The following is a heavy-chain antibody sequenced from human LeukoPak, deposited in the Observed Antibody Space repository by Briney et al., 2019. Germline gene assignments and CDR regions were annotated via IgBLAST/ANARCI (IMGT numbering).Heavy chain of an antibody. CDR3: ASGAWAARLNS. J-gene: IGHJ4*02. CDR1: GESLNYYY. D-gene: IGHD4-23*01. V-gene: IGHV4-34*12. Sequence: SDTLSLTCAVYGESLNYYYWSWIRQSPGKGLEWIGDIFDGKTINYNPSLKSRVTTSAATSSQQFSLNLKSVTAADTAVYFCASGAWAARLNSWAQGALVIVSS. CDR2: IFDGKTI.